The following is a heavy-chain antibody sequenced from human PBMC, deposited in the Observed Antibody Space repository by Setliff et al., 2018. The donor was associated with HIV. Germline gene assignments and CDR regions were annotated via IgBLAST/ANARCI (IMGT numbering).Heavy chain of an antibody. CDR1: GYTFTGYF. V-gene: IGHV1-24*01. Sequence: ASVKVSCKASGYTFTGYFMHWVRQAPGKGLEWMGGFDPEDGETIYAQKFQGRVTMTEDTSTDTAYMELSSLRSEDTAVYYCATVSRSGYFDLWGRGTLVTVSS. J-gene: IGHJ2*01. CDR2: FDPEDGET. CDR3: ATVSRSGYFDL.